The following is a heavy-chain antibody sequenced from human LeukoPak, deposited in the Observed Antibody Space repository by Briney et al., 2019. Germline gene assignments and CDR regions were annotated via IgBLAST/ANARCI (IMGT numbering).Heavy chain of an antibody. CDR2: TYYSGST. D-gene: IGHD2-2*01. CDR1: GGSISSGGSY. V-gene: IGHV4-31*03. CDR3: ARGSSDSGSAMGWFDP. Sequence: SQTLSLTCTVSGGSISSGGSYWSWIRQHPGKGLEWIGYTYYSGSTYYNPSLKSRVTISVDTSKNQFSLKLSSVTAADTAVYHCARGSSDSGSAMGWFDPWGQGTLVTVSS. J-gene: IGHJ5*02.